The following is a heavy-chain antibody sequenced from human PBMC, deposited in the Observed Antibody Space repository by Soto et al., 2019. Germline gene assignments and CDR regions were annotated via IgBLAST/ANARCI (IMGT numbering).Heavy chain of an antibody. CDR1: GGTFSSYA. V-gene: IGHV1-69*01. D-gene: IGHD2-15*01. J-gene: IGHJ6*02. CDR3: ASGCSGGSCFPYYYYGMDV. Sequence: QVQLVQSGAEVKKPGSSVKVSCKASGGTFSSYAISWVRQAPGQGLEWMGGIIPIFGTANYAQKFQGRVRIAADEPTSAAYMELSRLRSEDTAVYYCASGCSGGSCFPYYYYGMDVWGQGTTVTVSS. CDR2: IIPIFGTA.